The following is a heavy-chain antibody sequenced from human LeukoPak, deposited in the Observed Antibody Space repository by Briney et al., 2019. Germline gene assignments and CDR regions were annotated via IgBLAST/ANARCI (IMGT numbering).Heavy chain of an antibody. Sequence: SETLSLTCAVYGGSFSGYYWSWIRQPPGKGLEWIGEINHSGSTNYNPSLKSRVTISVDTSKNQFSLKLSSVTAADTAVYYCARQLGYCSSTSCYGGRRFDYWGQGTLVTVSS. J-gene: IGHJ4*02. CDR1: GGSFSGYY. V-gene: IGHV4-34*01. CDR2: INHSGST. D-gene: IGHD2-2*01. CDR3: ARQLGYCSSTSCYGGRRFDY.